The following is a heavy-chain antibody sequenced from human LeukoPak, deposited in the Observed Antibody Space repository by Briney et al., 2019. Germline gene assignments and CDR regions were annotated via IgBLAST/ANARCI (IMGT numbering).Heavy chain of an antibody. J-gene: IGHJ6*03. V-gene: IGHV3-7*01. D-gene: IGHD6-13*01. CDR2: IKQDGSEK. CDR3: ARDGAAAGTRSSYYYYYMDV. Sequence: GGSLRLSCVASGFTFSNYWMSWVRQAPGKGLEWVANIKQDGSEKYYVDSVKGRFTISRDNAKKSLYLQMNSLRAEDTAVYYCARDGAAAGTRSSYYYYYMDVWGKGTTVTISS. CDR1: GFTFSNYW.